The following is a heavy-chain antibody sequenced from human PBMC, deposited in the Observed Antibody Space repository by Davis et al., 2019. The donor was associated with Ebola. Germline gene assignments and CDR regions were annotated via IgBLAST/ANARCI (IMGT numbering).Heavy chain of an antibody. V-gene: IGHV1-69*13. CDR2: IIPIFGTA. J-gene: IGHJ6*04. CDR3: ARDRPVVVPAAYGVYYYGMDV. Sequence: SVKVSCKASGGTFSSYAISWVRQAPGQGLEWMGGIIPIFGTANYAQKFQGRVTITADESTSTAYMELSSLRSEDTAVYYCARDRPVVVPAAYGVYYYGMDVWGKGTTVTVSS. D-gene: IGHD2-2*01. CDR1: GGTFSSYA.